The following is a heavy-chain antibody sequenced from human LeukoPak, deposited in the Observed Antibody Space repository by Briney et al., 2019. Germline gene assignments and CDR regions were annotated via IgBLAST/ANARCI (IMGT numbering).Heavy chain of an antibody. CDR3: ARFALKTPPTD. Sequence: GGSLRLSCAASGFTFSTYSMNWVRQAPGKGLEWVSSISSSSSYIYYADSVKGRFTISRDNAKNSLYLQMNSLRAEDTAVYYCARFALKTPPTDWGQGTLVTVSS. J-gene: IGHJ4*02. CDR1: GFTFSTYS. CDR2: ISSSSSYI. V-gene: IGHV3-21*01.